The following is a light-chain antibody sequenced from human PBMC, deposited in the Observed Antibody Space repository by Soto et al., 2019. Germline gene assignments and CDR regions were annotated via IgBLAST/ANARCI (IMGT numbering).Light chain of an antibody. Sequence: MMMTQSPATLSVSPGERVTLSCRTSHSVNSHVAWYQQKPGQAPRLLLYGASTRATGIPVRFSGSGFGTEFTLTISSLQSEDFAVYYCQQYGSSGTFGQGTKVEIK. V-gene: IGKV3-15*01. CDR3: QQYGSSGT. J-gene: IGKJ1*01. CDR1: HSVNSH. CDR2: GAS.